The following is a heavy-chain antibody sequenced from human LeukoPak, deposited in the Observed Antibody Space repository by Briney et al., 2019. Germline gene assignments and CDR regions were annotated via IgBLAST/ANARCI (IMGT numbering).Heavy chain of an antibody. J-gene: IGHJ4*02. CDR3: ARDPTAYSGSYSFDY. V-gene: IGHV1-46*01. CDR1: GYTFTSYY. Sequence: ASVKVSCKASGYTFTSYYMHWVRQAPGQGLEWMGIINPSDGSTRYPQKFQGRVTMTRDTSTSTVYMELRSLRSEDTAVYYCARDPTAYSGSYSFDYWGQGTLVTVSS. D-gene: IGHD1-26*01. CDR2: INPSDGST.